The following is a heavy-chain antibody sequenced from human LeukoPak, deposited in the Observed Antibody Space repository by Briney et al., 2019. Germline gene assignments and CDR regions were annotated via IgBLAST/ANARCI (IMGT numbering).Heavy chain of an antibody. CDR2: ISSRSTYI. CDR1: GFTFSTYN. V-gene: IGHV3-21*01. Sequence: GGSLRLSCAASGFTFSTYNMNWVRQAPGKGLEWVSSISSRSTYIYYAYSVKGRFTISRDNAKKSLYLQMNSLRAEDTDVYYCARVGGSYFDCWGQGTLVTVTS. J-gene: IGHJ4*02. D-gene: IGHD1-26*01. CDR3: ARVGGSYFDC.